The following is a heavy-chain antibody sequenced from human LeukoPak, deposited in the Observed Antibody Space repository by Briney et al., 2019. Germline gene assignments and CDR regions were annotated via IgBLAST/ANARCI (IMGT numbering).Heavy chain of an antibody. J-gene: IGHJ6*03. CDR1: GGSFSGYY. V-gene: IGHV4-34*01. CDR2: LNHSRST. CDR3: ARAHSGYFSSTSCYTHYYYYYYMDV. Sequence: SETLSLTCAVYGGSFSGYYWSWIPQPPGKGLEWIGELNHSRSTNYNPSLKSRVTISVDTSKNQFSLKLSSVTAADTAVYYCARAHSGYFSSTSCYTHYYYYYYMDVWGKGTTVTVSS. D-gene: IGHD2-2*02.